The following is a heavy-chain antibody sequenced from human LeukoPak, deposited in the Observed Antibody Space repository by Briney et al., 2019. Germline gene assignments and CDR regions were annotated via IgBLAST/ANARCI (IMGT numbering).Heavy chain of an antibody. J-gene: IGHJ4*02. D-gene: IGHD1-26*01. V-gene: IGHV4-38-2*01. CDR1: DYSINSDYY. Sequence: SETLSLTPVVSDYSINSDYYWGWIRQPPGKGLEWIGSIYQSGNTYYNPSLKSRVTISEDTSMNRFSLKLTSVTAADTAVYYCASSDLVFMGLTFPFWGRGPLVTVSP. CDR2: IYQSGNT. CDR3: ASSDLVFMGLTFPF.